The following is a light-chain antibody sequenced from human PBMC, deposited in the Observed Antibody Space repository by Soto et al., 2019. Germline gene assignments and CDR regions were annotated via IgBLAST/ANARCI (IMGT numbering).Light chain of an antibody. J-gene: IGKJ4*01. V-gene: IGKV3-15*01. CDR1: QSVSSN. CDR2: GAS. CDR3: QRYNNLL. Sequence: EIVMTQSPATLSVSPGERATLSCRASQSVSSNFAWYQQKPGQPPRLLIYGASTRATGIPARFRGSGSGTEFTLTISSVQSAVYVVYYCQRYNNLLFGGGTKVEIK.